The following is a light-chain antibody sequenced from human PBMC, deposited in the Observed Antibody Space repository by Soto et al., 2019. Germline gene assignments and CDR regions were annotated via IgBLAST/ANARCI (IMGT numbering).Light chain of an antibody. Sequence: EIVLTQSPGTLSLSPGERATLSCRASQSVSSSYLAWYQQKPGQAPRLLIYGASSRATGIPDRFSGSGSGTAFTLTISSLEPEDFTVYYCQQYDSSSCTFGQGTKVDIK. V-gene: IGKV3-20*01. J-gene: IGKJ1*01. CDR1: QSVSSSY. CDR3: QQYDSSSCT. CDR2: GAS.